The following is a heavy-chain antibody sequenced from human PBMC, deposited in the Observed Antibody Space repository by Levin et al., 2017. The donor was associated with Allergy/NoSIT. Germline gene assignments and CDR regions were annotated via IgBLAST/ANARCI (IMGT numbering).Heavy chain of an antibody. CDR1: GGSFSGYY. J-gene: IGHJ5*02. Sequence: SETLSLTCAVYGGSFSGYYWSWIRQPPGKGLEWIGEINHSGSTNYNPSLKSRVTISVDTSKNQFSLKLSSVTAADTAVYYCARRGLYYDFWSGYHNWFDTWGQGTLVTVSS. D-gene: IGHD3-3*01. CDR2: INHSGST. V-gene: IGHV4-34*01. CDR3: ARRGLYYDFWSGYHNWFDT.